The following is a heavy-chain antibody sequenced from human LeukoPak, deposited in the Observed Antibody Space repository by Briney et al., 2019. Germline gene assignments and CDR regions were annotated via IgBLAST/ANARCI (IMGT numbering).Heavy chain of an antibody. CDR3: ARVGNFHY. J-gene: IGHJ4*02. V-gene: IGHV3-48*03. CDR2: ISGSGTTI. CDR1: GFTFSGYE. Sequence: QPGGSLRLSCEVSGFTFSGYEMNWVRQAPGKGLEWVSYISGSGTTIYYADSVKGRFTISRDNAKNSLYLQMNSLRAEDTVVYYCARVGNFHYWGQGTLVTVSS.